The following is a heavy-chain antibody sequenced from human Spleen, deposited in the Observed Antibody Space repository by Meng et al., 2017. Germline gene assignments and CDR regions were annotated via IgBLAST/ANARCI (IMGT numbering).Heavy chain of an antibody. J-gene: IGHJ3*02. V-gene: IGHV1-2*02. CDR3: TRGRGITVAGALGNI. CDR2: INPNSGGT. D-gene: IGHD6-19*01. Sequence: ASVKVSCKASGYTFTTYDINWVRQATGQGLEWMGWINPNSGGTNYAQKFQGRITMTRDTSISTAYMELSSLTSDDTAVYYCTRGRGITVAGALGNIWGQGTRVTVSS. CDR1: GYTFTTYD.